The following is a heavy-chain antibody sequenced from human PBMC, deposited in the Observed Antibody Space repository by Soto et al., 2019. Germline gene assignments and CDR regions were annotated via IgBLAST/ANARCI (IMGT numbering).Heavy chain of an antibody. V-gene: IGHV1-18*01. CDR3: ARAALGGAVAASVY. Sequence: QVQLVQSGAEVKKPGASVKVSCKASGYTFTSYGFNLVRQAPGQGLEWMGWISAYNGNTNYAQKLQGRVTMTTDTSTSTAYMELRSLRSDDTAVSYCARAALGGAVAASVYWGQGTLVTVSS. J-gene: IGHJ4*02. CDR1: GYTFTSYG. CDR2: ISAYNGNT. D-gene: IGHD6-19*01.